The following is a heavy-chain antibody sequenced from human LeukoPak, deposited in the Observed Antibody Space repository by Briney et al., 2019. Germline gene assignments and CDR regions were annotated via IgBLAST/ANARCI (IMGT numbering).Heavy chain of an antibody. CDR2: ISSSSSYI. CDR3: ARGLDNYGYKFDY. Sequence: GGTLRLSCAGSGFTFSRNSMNWVRQAPGKGLEWVSSISSSSSYIYYADSVKGRFTISRDNAENSLYLQMNSLRAEDTAVYYCARGLDNYGYKFDYWGQGTLVTVSS. D-gene: IGHD5-18*01. CDR1: GFTFSRNS. J-gene: IGHJ4*02. V-gene: IGHV3-21*06.